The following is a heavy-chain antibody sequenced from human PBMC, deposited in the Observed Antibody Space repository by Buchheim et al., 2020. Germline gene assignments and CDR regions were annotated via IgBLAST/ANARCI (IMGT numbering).Heavy chain of an antibody. Sequence: QVQLQESGPGLVKPSETLSLTCAVYGGSFSGYYWSWIRQPPGKGLEWIGEINHSGSTNYNPSLKSRVTISVDTSKNQFSLKLSSVTAADTAVYYCARGRGMDVWGQGTT. CDR2: INHSGST. CDR1: GGSFSGYY. J-gene: IGHJ6*02. CDR3: ARGRGMDV. V-gene: IGHV4-34*01.